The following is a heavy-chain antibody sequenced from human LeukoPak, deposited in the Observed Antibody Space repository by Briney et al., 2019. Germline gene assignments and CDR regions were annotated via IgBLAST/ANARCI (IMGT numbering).Heavy chain of an antibody. Sequence: GGSLRLSCAASGFTFSSNGTHWVRQAPGKGLEWVAVIWHDGSNKYYTDSVKGRFTISRDNSKNTLSLQMNSLRAEDTAVYYCARAGYSSTPWTYGVDVWGQGTTVTVSS. CDR3: ARAGYSSTPWTYGVDV. CDR1: GFTFSSNG. D-gene: IGHD6-13*01. V-gene: IGHV3-33*01. CDR2: IWHDGSNK. J-gene: IGHJ6*02.